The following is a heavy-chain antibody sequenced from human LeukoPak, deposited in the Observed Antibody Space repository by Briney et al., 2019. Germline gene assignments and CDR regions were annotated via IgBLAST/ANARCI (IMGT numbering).Heavy chain of an antibody. CDR2: IYKGGSI. CDR1: GLTVSSNY. J-gene: IGHJ4*02. D-gene: IGHD1-14*01. V-gene: IGHV3-53*01. CDR3: ASRGPGYYFDY. Sequence: GGSLRLSCAASGLTVSSNYMSWVRQAPGKGLEWVSVIYKGGSIYYVDSVKGRFTISRDNSKNTVYLQMKSLRAEDTAVYYCASRGPGYYFDYWGQGTLVTVSS.